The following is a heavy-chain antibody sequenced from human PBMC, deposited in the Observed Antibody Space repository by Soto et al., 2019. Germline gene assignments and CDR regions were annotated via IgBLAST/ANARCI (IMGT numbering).Heavy chain of an antibody. CDR3: ARDGYCSGGSCYDRFAFDP. V-gene: IGHV3-53*04. J-gene: IGHJ5*02. Sequence: GGSLRLSCAASGFTVSSNYMSWVRQAPGKGLEWVSVIYSGGSTYYADSVKGRFTISRHNSKNTLYLQMNSLRAEDTAVYYCARDGYCSGGSCYDRFAFDPWGQGTLVTVSS. CDR1: GFTVSSNY. D-gene: IGHD2-15*01. CDR2: IYSGGST.